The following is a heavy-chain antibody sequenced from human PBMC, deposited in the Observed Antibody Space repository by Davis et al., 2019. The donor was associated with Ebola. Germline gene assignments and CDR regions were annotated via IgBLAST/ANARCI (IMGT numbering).Heavy chain of an antibody. V-gene: IGHV5-51*01. D-gene: IGHD6-13*01. J-gene: IGHJ4*02. CDR2: IYPGDSDT. CDR1: GYTFTNYW. Sequence: KVSCKGSGYTFTNYWIGWVRQMPGKGLEWMGIIYPGDSDTRYSPSLQGQVTISADKSISTAYLQWSSLKASDTAMYYCARHVAAAGTTYYFDYWGQGTLVTVSS. CDR3: ARHVAAAGTTYYFDY.